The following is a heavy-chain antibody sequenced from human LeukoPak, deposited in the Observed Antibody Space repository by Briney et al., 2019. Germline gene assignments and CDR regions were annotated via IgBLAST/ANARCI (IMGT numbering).Heavy chain of an antibody. Sequence: GGSLRLSCVASGFTFSFYWMGWVRQAPGKGLEWVANIKQDGSEKYYVDSVKGRFTISRDNAKNTLYLQMNSLRAEDTAVYYCVRIRYDSSGRYFDNWGQGTLVTVSS. J-gene: IGHJ4*02. CDR1: GFTFSFYW. CDR2: IKQDGSEK. V-gene: IGHV3-7*02. D-gene: IGHD3-22*01. CDR3: VRIRYDSSGRYFDN.